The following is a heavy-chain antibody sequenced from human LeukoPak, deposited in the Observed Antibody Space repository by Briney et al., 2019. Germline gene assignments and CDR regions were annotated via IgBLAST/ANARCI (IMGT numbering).Heavy chain of an antibody. V-gene: IGHV4-30-2*01. CDR2: IYHSGST. J-gene: IGHJ3*02. Sequence: PSETLSLTCTVSGGSISSGGYYWSWIRQPPGKGLEWIGYIYHSGSTYYNPSLKSRVTISVDRSKNQFSLKLSSVTAADTAVYYCARDIPDIVVVPAAIGAFDIWGQGTMVTVSS. CDR3: ARDIPDIVVVPAAIGAFDI. D-gene: IGHD2-2*01. CDR1: GGSISSGGYY.